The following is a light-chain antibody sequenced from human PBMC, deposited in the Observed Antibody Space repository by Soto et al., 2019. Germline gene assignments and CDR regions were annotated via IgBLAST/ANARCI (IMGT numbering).Light chain of an antibody. Sequence: EIVLTQSPGTLSLSPGERATLSCRASQSVSSSYLAWYQQKPGQAPRLLIFGASTRTIGIPARFSGSGSGTEFTLTITNVRSEDFGVYYCHQYNKSPPWTFGQGTKVDIK. CDR2: GAS. V-gene: IGKV3-15*01. CDR3: HQYNKSPPWT. J-gene: IGKJ1*01. CDR1: QSVSSSY.